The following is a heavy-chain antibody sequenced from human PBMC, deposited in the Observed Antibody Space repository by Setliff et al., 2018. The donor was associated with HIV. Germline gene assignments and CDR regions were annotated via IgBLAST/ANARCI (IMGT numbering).Heavy chain of an antibody. V-gene: IGHV4-39*01. CDR1: GGSISNSDFY. CDR2: IYYRGAT. J-gene: IGHJ4*02. D-gene: IGHD3-22*01. Sequence: PSETLSLTCTVSGGSISNSDFYWGWIRQSPGKGLEWIGSIYYRGATYYNPTLQSRGTISADTSKNQFYLKLTSVTAADTAIYYCARPYDSLYGWGQGVLVTVSS. CDR3: ARPYDSLYG.